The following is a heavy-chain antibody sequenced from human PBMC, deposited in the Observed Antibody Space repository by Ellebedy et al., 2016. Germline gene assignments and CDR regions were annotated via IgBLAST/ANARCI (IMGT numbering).Heavy chain of an antibody. V-gene: IGHV3-21*01. Sequence: GESLKISCVASGFGLNAYRMNWVRPAPGKGLELVSSISTGSDYIYYADSVKGRFTISRDNTENSVFLQMNSLRVDNTAVYYCARDYNGPMIVWGNGTTVTVSS. CDR1: GFGLNAYR. CDR2: ISTGSDYI. CDR3: ARDYNGPMIV. J-gene: IGHJ6*04. D-gene: IGHD2-8*01.